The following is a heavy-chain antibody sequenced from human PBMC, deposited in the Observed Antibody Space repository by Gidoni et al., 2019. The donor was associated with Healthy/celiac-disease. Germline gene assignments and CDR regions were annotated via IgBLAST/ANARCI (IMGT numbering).Heavy chain of an antibody. J-gene: IGHJ6*03. CDR2: ISYDGSNK. Sequence: QVQLVESGGGVVQPGRSLRLSCSASGLLFSSYGMHWVRQAPGKVMEWVEVISYDGSNKYDADSVKGRVTISRDNSKNTLYLQMNSLRAEDTAVYYCARDSSGWYVYYYYMDVWGKGTTVTVSS. D-gene: IGHD6-19*01. CDR1: GLLFSSYG. CDR3: ARDSSGWYVYYYYMDV. V-gene: IGHV3-30*03.